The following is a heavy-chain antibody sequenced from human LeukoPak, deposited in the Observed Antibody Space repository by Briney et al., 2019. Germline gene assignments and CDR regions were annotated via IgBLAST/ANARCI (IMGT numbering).Heavy chain of an antibody. CDR3: AKGGYYDSSGYLPGDY. CDR1: GFTFSSYG. D-gene: IGHD3-22*01. CDR2: IWYDGSNK. V-gene: IGHV3-33*06. Sequence: GGSLRLSCAASGFTFSSYGMHWVRQAPGKGLEWVSVIWYDGSNKYYADSVKGQFTISRDNSKNTLYLQMNSLRAEDTAVYYCAKGGYYDSSGYLPGDYWGQGTLVTVSS. J-gene: IGHJ4*02.